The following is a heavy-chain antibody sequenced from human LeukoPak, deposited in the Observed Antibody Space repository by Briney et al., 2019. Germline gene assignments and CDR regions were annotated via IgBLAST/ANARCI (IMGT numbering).Heavy chain of an antibody. CDR1: GFILDIYE. CDR2: ISSSGSTI. CDR3: ARGASDGDYSGSGSYDY. Sequence: PGGSLRLSCAASGFILDIYEMNWVRRAPGEGLEWASYISSSGSTIHYAESVKGRFTISRDNAKNSLYLQMNSLRAEDTAVYYCARGASDGDYSGSGSYDYWGQGTQVTVSS. D-gene: IGHD3-10*01. V-gene: IGHV3-48*03. J-gene: IGHJ4*02.